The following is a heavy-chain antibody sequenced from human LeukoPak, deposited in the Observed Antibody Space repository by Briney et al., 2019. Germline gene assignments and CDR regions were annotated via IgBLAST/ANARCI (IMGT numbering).Heavy chain of an antibody. CDR3: TRHDAGYYDILTGYIGFDP. CDR1: GFTFSGSA. D-gene: IGHD3-9*01. Sequence: PGGSLRLSCAASGFTFSGSAMHWVRQASGKGLEWVGRIRSKANSYATAYAASVKGRFTISRDDSKNTAYLQMNSLKTEDTAVYYCTRHDAGYYDILTGYIGFDPWGQGTLVTVSS. V-gene: IGHV3-73*01. J-gene: IGHJ5*02. CDR2: IRSKANSYAT.